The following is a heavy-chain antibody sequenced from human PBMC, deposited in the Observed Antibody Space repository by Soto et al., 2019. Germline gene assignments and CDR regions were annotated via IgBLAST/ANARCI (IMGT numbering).Heavy chain of an antibody. Sequence: SVPLSLNRTVFCSSIISSTYNWDWIRQPPGQGLEWIGSIYYSGSTYYNPSLNSRVTISVDTSKNQFSPKLSSVTAADTAVYYCARHNMITFGGVIVIHDWFDPWGQGTLVTVS. CDR2: IYYSGST. D-gene: IGHD3-16*02. CDR1: CSSIISSTYN. V-gene: IGHV4-39*01. J-gene: IGHJ5*02. CDR3: ARHNMITFGGVIVIHDWFDP.